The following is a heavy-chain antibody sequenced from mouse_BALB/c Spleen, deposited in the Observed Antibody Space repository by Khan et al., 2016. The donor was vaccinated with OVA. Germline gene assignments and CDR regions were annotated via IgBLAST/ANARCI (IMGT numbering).Heavy chain of an antibody. J-gene: IGHJ4*01. V-gene: IGHV2-9*02. Sequence: VQLKESGPGLVAPSQSLSITGTVSGISLTSYGVHWVRQPPGKGLEWLGVIWAGGSTNYNSAPMSRLSIRKNNTKSPAYLKMNSLLPTNNAHYYLTVFYYPYYAMDFWGQGTSVTVSS. CDR1: GISLTSYG. CDR2: IWAGGST. CDR3: TVFYYPYYAMDF. D-gene: IGHD1-1*01.